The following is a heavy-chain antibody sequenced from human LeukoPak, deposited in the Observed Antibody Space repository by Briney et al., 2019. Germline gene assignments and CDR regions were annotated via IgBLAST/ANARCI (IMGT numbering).Heavy chain of an antibody. CDR2: INPSGGST. D-gene: IGHD6-19*01. Sequence: GASVKVSCKASGYTFTSYDINWVRQATGQGLEWMGIINPSGGSTSYAQKFQGRVTMARDTSTRTVYMELSSLRSEDTAVYYCAKDGSPYSSRYFDYWGQGTLVTVSS. CDR3: AKDGSPYSSRYFDY. CDR1: GYTFTSYD. V-gene: IGHV1-46*01. J-gene: IGHJ4*02.